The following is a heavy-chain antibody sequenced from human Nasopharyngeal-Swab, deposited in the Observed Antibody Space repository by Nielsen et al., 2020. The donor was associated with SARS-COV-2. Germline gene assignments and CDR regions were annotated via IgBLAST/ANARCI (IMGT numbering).Heavy chain of an antibody. D-gene: IGHD3-3*01. V-gene: IGHV4-34*01. CDR3: ARGHLLDDFWSDYYIYKTYYYYGMDV. CDR2: INHSGST. J-gene: IGHJ6*02. Sequence: WIRQPPGKGLEWIGEINHSGSTNYNPSLKSRVTISVDTSKNQFSLKLSSVTAADTAVYYCARGHLLDDFWSDYYIYKTYYYYGMDVWGQGTTVTVSS.